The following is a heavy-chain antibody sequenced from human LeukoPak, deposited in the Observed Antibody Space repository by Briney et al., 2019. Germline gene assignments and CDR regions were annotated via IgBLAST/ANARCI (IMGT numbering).Heavy chain of an antibody. Sequence: SETPSPTCTVSGGSISSGSYYWSWIRQPAGKGLEWIGRIYTSGSTNYNPSLKSRVTISVDTSKNQFSLKLSSVTAADTAVYYCASLSRYNWNLPDYWGQGTLVTVSS. J-gene: IGHJ4*02. V-gene: IGHV4-61*02. CDR1: GGSISSGSYY. CDR2: IYTSGST. D-gene: IGHD1-20*01. CDR3: ASLSRYNWNLPDY.